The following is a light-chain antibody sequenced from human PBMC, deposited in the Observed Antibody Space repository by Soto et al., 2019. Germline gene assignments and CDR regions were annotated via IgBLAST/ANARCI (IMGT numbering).Light chain of an antibody. CDR1: QTVGSW. V-gene: IGKV1-5*01. CDR2: DVS. J-gene: IGKJ4*01. Sequence: DIPMTQSPSTLSASVGDRVTFTCRASQTVGSWLAWYQQKPGTAPKLLIYDVSTLESGVPSRFSGSGSGTEFTLTISSLQPDDFATYYCQQYDNYPLTFGGGTKVEIK. CDR3: QQYDNYPLT.